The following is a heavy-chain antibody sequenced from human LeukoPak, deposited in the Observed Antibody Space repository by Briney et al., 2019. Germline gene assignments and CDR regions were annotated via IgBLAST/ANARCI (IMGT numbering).Heavy chain of an antibody. CDR3: ARNDDYGDSFSDY. J-gene: IGHJ4*02. CDR1: GFTFSGYE. D-gene: IGHD4-17*01. V-gene: IGHV3-48*03. CDR2: ISTTGGTI. Sequence: GGSLRLSCLVSGFTFSGYEMNWVRQAPGKGLEWLSYISTTGGTIYYADSAKGRFTISRDNSKNSLYLQMNSLRAEDTAIYYCARNDDYGDSFSDYWGQGTLVTVYS.